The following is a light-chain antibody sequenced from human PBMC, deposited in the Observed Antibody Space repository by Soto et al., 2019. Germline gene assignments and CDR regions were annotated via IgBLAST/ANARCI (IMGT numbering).Light chain of an antibody. CDR2: DAI. CDR1: QSVSSY. Sequence: EIVLTQSPATLSLSPGERATLSCRASQSVSSYLAWYQHKPGQAPRLLIYDAINRATGIPTRFSGSGSETDFTLTISSLEAEDFAVYYCQQRSNWPTFGQGTKLEIK. CDR3: QQRSNWPT. V-gene: IGKV3-11*01. J-gene: IGKJ2*01.